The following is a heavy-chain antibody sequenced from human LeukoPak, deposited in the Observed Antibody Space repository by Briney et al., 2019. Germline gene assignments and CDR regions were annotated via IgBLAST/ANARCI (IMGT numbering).Heavy chain of an antibody. J-gene: IGHJ4*02. V-gene: IGHV4-34*01. CDR1: GGSFSGYY. CDR3: ARHVFGGYGSGSYLY. D-gene: IGHD3-10*01. Sequence: SQTLSLTCAVYGGSFSGYYWSWIRQPPGKGLEWIGEIHHSGSTNYNTSLKSRVTISVDTSKNQFSLKLGSVTAADTAVYYCARHVFGGYGSGSYLYWGQGTLVTVSS. CDR2: IHHSGST.